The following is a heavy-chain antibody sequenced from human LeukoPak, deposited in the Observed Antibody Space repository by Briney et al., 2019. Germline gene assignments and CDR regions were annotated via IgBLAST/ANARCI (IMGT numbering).Heavy chain of an antibody. CDR2: ISYDGSNK. CDR1: GFTFSSYA. Sequence: PGGSLRLSCAASGFTFSSYAMHWVRQAPGKGLGWVAVISYDGSNKYYADSVKGRFTISRDNSKNTLYLQMNSLRAEDTAVYYCARDLYSYGDFDYWGQGTLVTVSS. D-gene: IGHD5-18*01. CDR3: ARDLYSYGDFDY. V-gene: IGHV3-30-3*01. J-gene: IGHJ4*02.